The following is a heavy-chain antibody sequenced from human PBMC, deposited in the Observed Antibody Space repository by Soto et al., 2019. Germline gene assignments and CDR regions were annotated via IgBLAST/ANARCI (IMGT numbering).Heavy chain of an antibody. CDR1: GFTFSDYG. CDR2: ISGSAGNT. D-gene: IGHD6-13*01. Sequence: HPGGSVRLSCAASGFTFSDYGMNWVRQAPGKRLEWVAAISGSAGNTYYADSVKGRFSTSRDNSKSTLYLEMNSLRVEDTAMYYCAKTFGSNWLPEYWGQGTLVTVSS. V-gene: IGHV3-23*01. CDR3: AKTFGSNWLPEY. J-gene: IGHJ4*02.